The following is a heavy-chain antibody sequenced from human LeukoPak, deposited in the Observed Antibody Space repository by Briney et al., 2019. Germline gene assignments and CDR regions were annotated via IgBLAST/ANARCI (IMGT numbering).Heavy chain of an antibody. CDR3: ARAGEGDYASPLNWYFDL. Sequence: PSETLSLTCTVSGGSISSYYWSWIRQPAGEGLEWIGRIHTSGNTNYNPSLKSRVSMSVDMSKNQFSLKLSSVTAADTAVYYCARAGEGDYASPLNWYFDLWGRGTLVTVSS. CDR1: GGSISSYY. J-gene: IGHJ2*01. V-gene: IGHV4-4*07. D-gene: IGHD3-16*01. CDR2: IHTSGNT.